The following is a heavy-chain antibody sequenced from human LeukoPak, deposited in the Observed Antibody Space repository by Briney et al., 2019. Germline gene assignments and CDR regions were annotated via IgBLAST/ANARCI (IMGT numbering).Heavy chain of an antibody. V-gene: IGHV3-7*03. Sequence: GGSLRLSCAASGFTFSSYWMSWVRQAPGKGLEWVANIKQDGSEKYYVDSVKGRFTISRDNAKNSLYLQMNSLRAEDTAVYYCARLLRYSSGWSNYYYYMDVWGKGTTVTISS. CDR1: GFTFSSYW. J-gene: IGHJ6*03. CDR3: ARLLRYSSGWSNYYYYMDV. D-gene: IGHD6-19*01. CDR2: IKQDGSEK.